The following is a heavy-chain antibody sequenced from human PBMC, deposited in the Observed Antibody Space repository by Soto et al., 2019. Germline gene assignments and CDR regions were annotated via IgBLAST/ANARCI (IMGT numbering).Heavy chain of an antibody. D-gene: IGHD2-15*01. Sequence: GGSLRLSCAASEFTFRSYGMHWVRQAPGKGLEWVAVISYDGSDQYYADSVKGRFTISRDNSKNTLYLQMHSLRAEDTALYYCAKGSPSLGYCSSGSCFPDYGMDVWGQGTTVTVS. J-gene: IGHJ6*02. V-gene: IGHV3-30*18. CDR3: AKGSPSLGYCSSGSCFPDYGMDV. CDR2: ISYDGSDQ. CDR1: EFTFRSYG.